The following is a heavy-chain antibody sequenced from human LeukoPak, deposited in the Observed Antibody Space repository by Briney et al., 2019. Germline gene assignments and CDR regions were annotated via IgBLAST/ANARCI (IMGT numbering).Heavy chain of an antibody. J-gene: IGHJ4*02. CDR2: ISSSSSYI. CDR1: GFTFSSYS. CDR3: AREGTREYYYGSGLDY. V-gene: IGHV3-21*01. Sequence: GGSLRLSCAASGFTFSSYSMNWVRQAPGKGLEWVSSISSSSSYIYYADSVKGRFTISRDNAKNSLYLQMNSLRAEDTAVYYCAREGTREYYYGSGLDYWGQGTLVTVSS. D-gene: IGHD3-10*01.